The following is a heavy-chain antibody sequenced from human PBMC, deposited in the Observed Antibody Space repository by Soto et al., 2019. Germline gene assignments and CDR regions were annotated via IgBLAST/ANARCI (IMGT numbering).Heavy chain of an antibody. Sequence: EVQMLESGGGLVQPGGSLRLSCAASGFTFSRYALTWVRQAPGKGLEWVSSITGSGDYTRYTDSVKGRFTITRENAKNTLFLQMKSLRADDTAIYYCGKDPNGDYFGAFDFWGQGTMVTV. CDR2: ITGSGDYT. J-gene: IGHJ3*01. CDR1: GFTFSRYA. V-gene: IGHV3-23*01. D-gene: IGHD4-17*01. CDR3: GKDPNGDYFGAFDF.